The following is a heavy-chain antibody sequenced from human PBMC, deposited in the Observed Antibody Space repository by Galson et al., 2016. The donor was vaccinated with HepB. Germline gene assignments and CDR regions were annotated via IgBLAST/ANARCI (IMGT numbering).Heavy chain of an antibody. D-gene: IGHD7-27*01. Sequence: SLRLSCAASGFTVSSNYMNWVRQAPGKGLEWVSIIYVGGSTYYADPVRGRFTISRDNSKNTLYLKMNSLRAGDTAVYYCAGSGDYYYFDYWGQGTLVTVSS. CDR1: GFTVSSNY. V-gene: IGHV3-53*01. CDR2: IYVGGST. J-gene: IGHJ4*02. CDR3: AGSGDYYYFDY.